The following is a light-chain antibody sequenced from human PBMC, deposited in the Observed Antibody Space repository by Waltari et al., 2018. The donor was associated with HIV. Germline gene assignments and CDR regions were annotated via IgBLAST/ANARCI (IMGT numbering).Light chain of an antibody. J-gene: IGLJ3*02. Sequence: QLVLTQSPSASASLGASVKLTCTLSSGHSSQHIAWHPQQPEKGPRYLMNLNSDGSHSKGDGIPDRFSGSSSGAERYLTISSLQSEDEADYYCQTWGTGSWVFGGGTKLTVL. CDR2: LNSDGSH. V-gene: IGLV4-69*01. CDR3: QTWGTGSWV. CDR1: SGHSSQH.